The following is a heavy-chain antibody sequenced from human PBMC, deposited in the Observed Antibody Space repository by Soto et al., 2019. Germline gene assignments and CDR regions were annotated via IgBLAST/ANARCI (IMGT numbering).Heavy chain of an antibody. CDR1: GFIFENFG. J-gene: IGHJ5*01. D-gene: IGHD2-2*01. CDR3: GKNKDVELVTLDTLDWFDS. V-gene: IGHV3-23*01. CDR2: ISGSGFTK. Sequence: GGSLTLSCAASGFIFENFGMGWVRQAPGKGLEWISSISGSGFTKYYADSVKRRITISSDNYKRTVYMQLNNLSAEDAAFYRFGKNKDVELVTLDTLDWFDSWGQGAEVTVPS.